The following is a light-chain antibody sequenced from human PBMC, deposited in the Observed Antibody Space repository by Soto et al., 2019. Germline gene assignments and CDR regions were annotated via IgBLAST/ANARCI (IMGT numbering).Light chain of an antibody. V-gene: IGKV3-15*01. CDR1: QSVSSN. Sequence: EIVLTQAPATLSVSPGERATLSCRASQSVSSNLAWYQQKPGQAPRLLIYGASTRATGIPARFSGSGSGTEFTLTISSLQSEDSAVYYCQQYNNWPRAFGQGTKADIK. CDR3: QQYNNWPRA. CDR2: GAS. J-gene: IGKJ1*01.